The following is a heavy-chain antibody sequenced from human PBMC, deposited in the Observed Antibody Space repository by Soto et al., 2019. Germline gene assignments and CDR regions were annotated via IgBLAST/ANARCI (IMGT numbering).Heavy chain of an antibody. CDR2: IDHSGYT. D-gene: IGHD3-3*01. V-gene: IGHV4-34*01. CDR3: ARVRDWFDP. J-gene: IGHJ5*02. Sequence: QVQLQQWGAGLLKPSETLSLTCAVYGGSFSGYYWNWIRQPSGKGLEWIGEIDHSGYTNYNPSLKSRVTISVDTSKNQFSLRLTSVTAADTAVYYCARVRDWFDPWGQGTLVTVSS. CDR1: GGSFSGYY.